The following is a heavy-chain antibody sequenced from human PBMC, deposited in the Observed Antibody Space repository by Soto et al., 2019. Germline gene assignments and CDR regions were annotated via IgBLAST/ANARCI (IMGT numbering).Heavy chain of an antibody. CDR1: GGPISPYY. CDR3: AREGGYFDSSGSGVYHYGVDV. Sequence: PSETLSLTCTVSGGPISPYYWSWIRQPAGKGLEWIGRIYSSGSTNYNPPLKSRVSMSLDTARNQISLKVKSVTAADTAVYYCAREGGYFDSSGSGVYHYGVDVWGRGNTVTVSS. CDR2: IYSSGST. J-gene: IGHJ6*02. D-gene: IGHD3-22*01. V-gene: IGHV4-4*07.